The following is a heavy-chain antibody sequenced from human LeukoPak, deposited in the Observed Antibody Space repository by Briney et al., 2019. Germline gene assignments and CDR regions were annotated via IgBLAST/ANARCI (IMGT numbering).Heavy chain of an antibody. Sequence: GESLKISCNGSGYSFTSYWIGWVRQMPGKGLEWMGIIYPGDSDTRYSPSFQCQVTISADKSISTAYLQWSSLKASDTAMYYCARLTTSSSWGNWFAPWGQGTLVTVSS. CDR2: IYPGDSDT. D-gene: IGHD6-13*01. CDR3: ARLTTSSSWGNWFAP. J-gene: IGHJ5*02. CDR1: GYSFTSYW. V-gene: IGHV5-51*01.